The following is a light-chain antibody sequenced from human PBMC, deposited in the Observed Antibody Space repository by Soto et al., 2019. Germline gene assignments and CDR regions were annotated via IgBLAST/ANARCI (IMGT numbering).Light chain of an antibody. J-gene: IGKJ1*01. Sequence: EIVLTQSPGTLSLSPGERATLSCRASQSVSSSYLAWYQQKPGQHPRLLIYGASSRATGIPDRFSGSGSGTDFTLTISRLEPEDFAVYYCQQYGSSPWAFGQGTKVDIK. CDR3: QQYGSSPWA. CDR1: QSVSSSY. CDR2: GAS. V-gene: IGKV3-20*01.